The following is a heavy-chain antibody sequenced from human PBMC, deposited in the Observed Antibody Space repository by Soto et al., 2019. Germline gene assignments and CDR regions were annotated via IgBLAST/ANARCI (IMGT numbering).Heavy chain of an antibody. V-gene: IGHV1-18*01. J-gene: IGHJ5*02. D-gene: IGHD2-2*01. CDR3: ARVVPGAEAWFGP. CDR1: GYTFSNYG. Sequence: QVQLVQSGGEVKRPGASVKVSCKTSGYTFSNYGSTWVRQAPGQPLEWLGWISLYSDGTNYAQKFQDRVSMTTDTSTTTAYMELRSLRSDDTAVYYCARVVPGAEAWFGPWCQGTLVTVSS. CDR2: ISLYSDGT.